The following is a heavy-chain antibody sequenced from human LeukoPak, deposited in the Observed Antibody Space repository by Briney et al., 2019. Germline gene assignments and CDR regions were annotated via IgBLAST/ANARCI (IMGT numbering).Heavy chain of an antibody. CDR2: IIPIFGTA. V-gene: IGHV1-69*13. J-gene: IGHJ6*02. CDR1: GYTFSGYY. D-gene: IGHD6-13*01. Sequence: SVKVSCKASGYTFSGYYMHWVRQAPGQGLEWMGGIIPIFGTANYARKFQGRVTITADESTSTAYMELSSLRSEDTAVYYCARAGSSSCGCMDVWGQGTTVTVSS. CDR3: ARAGSSSCGCMDV.